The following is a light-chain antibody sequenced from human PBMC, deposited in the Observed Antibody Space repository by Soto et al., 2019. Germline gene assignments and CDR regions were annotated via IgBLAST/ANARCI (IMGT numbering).Light chain of an antibody. CDR1: QSVSNS. CDR2: KVS. Sequence: DIQMTQSPSTLSASVGDRVTITCRASQSVSNSLAWYQQKPGRAPTLLIYKVSTLESGVPSKFSGSGSGTEFTLTISCLQPGDSATYFCQQYSGYPLTFGQGTRLEIK. J-gene: IGKJ5*01. V-gene: IGKV1-5*03. CDR3: QQYSGYPLT.